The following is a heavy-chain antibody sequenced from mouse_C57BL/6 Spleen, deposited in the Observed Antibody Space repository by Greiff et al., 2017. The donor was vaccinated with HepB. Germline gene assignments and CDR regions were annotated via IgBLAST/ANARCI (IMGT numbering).Heavy chain of an antibody. CDR3: AREGYGYFDY. V-gene: IGHV3-1*01. J-gene: IGHJ2*01. CDR2: ISYSGST. D-gene: IGHD2-2*01. Sequence: EVQLQESGPGMVKPSQSLSLTCTVTGYSITSGYDWHWIRHFPGNKLEWMGYISYSGSTNYNPSLKSRISITHDTSKNHFFLKLNSVTTEDTATYYCAREGYGYFDYWGQGTTLTVSS. CDR1: GYSITSGYD.